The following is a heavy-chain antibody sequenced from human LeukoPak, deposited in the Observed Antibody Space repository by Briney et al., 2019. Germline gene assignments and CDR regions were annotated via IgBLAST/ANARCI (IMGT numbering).Heavy chain of an antibody. Sequence: NPSETLSLTCSVSGDSISNYYWSWIRQPPGKGLEWIGYVYYSGSTNYNPSLKSRVTISVDTSKNQFSLKLSSVTAADTAVYYCARDRRSGSYYYFDYWGQGTLVTVSS. CDR3: ARDRRSGSYYYFDY. CDR1: GDSISNYY. D-gene: IGHD1-26*01. V-gene: IGHV4-59*01. CDR2: VYYSGST. J-gene: IGHJ4*02.